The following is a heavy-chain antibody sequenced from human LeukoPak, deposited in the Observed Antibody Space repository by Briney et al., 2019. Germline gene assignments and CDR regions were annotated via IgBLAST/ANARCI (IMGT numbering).Heavy chain of an antibody. CDR3: ASLGGGSTVTTYLNY. CDR2: IIPIFGTS. V-gene: IGHV1-69*13. D-gene: IGHD4-17*01. J-gene: IGHJ4*02. CDR1: RGTFSSYA. Sequence: GASVKVSCKASRGTFSSYAINWVRQAPGQGLEWMGGIIPIFGTSNYAQKFQGRVTITADESTSTAYMELSSLRSEVTAVYYCASLGGGSTVTTYLNYWGQGTLVTVSS.